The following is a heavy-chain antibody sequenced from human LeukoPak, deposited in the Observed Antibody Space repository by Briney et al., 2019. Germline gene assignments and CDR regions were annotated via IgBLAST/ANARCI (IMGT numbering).Heavy chain of an antibody. CDR1: GFTFSSYA. V-gene: IGHV3-23*01. CDR3: AKDVHYYGSGSYYR. CDR2: ISGSGGST. D-gene: IGHD3-10*01. Sequence: SGGSLRLSCAASGFTFSSYAMSWVRQAPGKGLEWVSAISGSGGSTYYADSVKGRFTISRDNPKNTLYLQMNSLRAEDTAVYYCAKDVHYYGSGSYYRWGQGTLVTVSS. J-gene: IGHJ4*02.